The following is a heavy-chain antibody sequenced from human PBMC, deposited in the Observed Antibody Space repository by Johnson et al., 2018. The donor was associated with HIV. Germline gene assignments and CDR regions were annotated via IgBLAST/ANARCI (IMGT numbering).Heavy chain of an antibody. V-gene: IGHV3-53*01. J-gene: IGHJ3*02. CDR2: ISWNSGSI. CDR3: AREGVAVRYIDDAFDI. D-gene: IGHD3-9*01. Sequence: ERLVESGGGLIQPGGSLRLSCAASGFTVSSNYMSWVRQAPGKGLEWVSVISWNSGSIGYADSVKGRFTISRDNAKNSLYLQMSSLRAEDTAVYYCAREGVAVRYIDDAFDIWGQGTMVTVSS. CDR1: GFTVSSNY.